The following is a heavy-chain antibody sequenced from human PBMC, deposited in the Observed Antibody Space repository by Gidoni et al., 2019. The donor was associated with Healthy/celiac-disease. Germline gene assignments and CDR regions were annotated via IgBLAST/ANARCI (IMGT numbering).Heavy chain of an antibody. Sequence: QVQLQQWGAGLLKPSETLSLTCAVYGGSFSGYYWSWIRQPPGKGMEWIGEINHSGSTNYNPSLKSRGTRSVDTSKNQFSLKLSSVTAADTAVYYCARGSFRWYYGSGSRPWFDPWGQGTLVTVSS. V-gene: IGHV4-34*01. D-gene: IGHD3-10*01. CDR3: ARGSFRWYYGSGSRPWFDP. J-gene: IGHJ5*02. CDR1: GGSFSGYY. CDR2: INHSGST.